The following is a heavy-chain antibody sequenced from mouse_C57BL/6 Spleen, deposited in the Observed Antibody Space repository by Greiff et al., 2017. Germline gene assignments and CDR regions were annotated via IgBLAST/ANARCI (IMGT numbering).Heavy chain of an antibody. CDR1: GFTFSSYG. V-gene: IGHV5-6*01. D-gene: IGHD1-1*01. J-gene: IGHJ4*01. Sequence: VQLKESGGDLVKPGGSLKLSCAASGFTFSSYGMSWVRQTPDKRLEWVATISSGGSYTYYPDSVKGRFTISRDNAKNTLYLQMSSLKSEDTAMYYCARLGGSSSYAMDYWGQGTSVTVSS. CDR3: ARLGGSSSYAMDY. CDR2: ISSGGSYT.